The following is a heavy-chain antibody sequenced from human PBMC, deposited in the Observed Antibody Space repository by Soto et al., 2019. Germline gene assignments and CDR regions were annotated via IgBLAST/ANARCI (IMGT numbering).Heavy chain of an antibody. CDR1: GYTFTGYD. D-gene: IGHD3-3*01. J-gene: IGHJ6*02. CDR3: ARADDFWTTRGMDI. CDR2: INPVGGSA. V-gene: IGHV1-46*01. Sequence: ASVKVSCKTSGYTFTGYDMHWVRQAPGQGLEWMGIINPVGGSATYAQKFQGRVTMTRDTSTSTVYMELSSLISDDTAVYYCARADDFWTTRGMDIWGQGTTVTVSS.